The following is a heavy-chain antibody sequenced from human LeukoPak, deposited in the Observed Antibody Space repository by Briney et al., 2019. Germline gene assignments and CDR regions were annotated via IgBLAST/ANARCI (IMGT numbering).Heavy chain of an antibody. D-gene: IGHD3-22*01. CDR3: AIGPYDSSGYDAFDI. Sequence: SETLSLTCTVSGGSISSYYWSWIRQPAGKGLEWIGRIYISGSTNYNPSLKSRVIMSVDTSKNQFSLKLSSVTAADTAVYYCAIGPYDSSGYDAFDIWGQGTMVTVSS. V-gene: IGHV4-4*07. CDR1: GGSISSYY. CDR2: IYISGST. J-gene: IGHJ3*02.